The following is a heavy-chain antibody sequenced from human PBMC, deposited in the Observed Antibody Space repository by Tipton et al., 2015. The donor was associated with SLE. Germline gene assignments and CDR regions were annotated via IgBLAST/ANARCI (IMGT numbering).Heavy chain of an antibody. CDR3: ARAKEGSGPTYDAFDI. CDR2: IYPGDSDT. J-gene: IGHJ3*02. V-gene: IGHV5-51*01. D-gene: IGHD3-10*01. CDR1: GYSFTSYW. Sequence: VQLVQSGAEVKKPGESLKISCKGSGYSFTSYWIGWVRQMPGKGLEWMGIIYPGDSDTRYSPSFQGQVTISADKSISTAYLQWSGLKASDTAMYYCARAKEGSGPTYDAFDIWGQGTMVTVSS.